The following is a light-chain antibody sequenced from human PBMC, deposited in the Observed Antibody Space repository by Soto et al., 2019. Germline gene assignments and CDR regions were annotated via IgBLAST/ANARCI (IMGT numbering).Light chain of an antibody. CDR3: QQGNSLPWT. J-gene: IGKJ1*01. CDR1: QSVGSS. Sequence: EIVLTQSPATLSLSPGERATLSCRASQSVGSSSACYQQKLGQAPRLLIYAATDRATSIPRRFGGRWATTDFTLIISSLEHEDFVFYYRQQGNSLPWTFGQGTKVDIK. V-gene: IGKV3-11*01. CDR2: AAT.